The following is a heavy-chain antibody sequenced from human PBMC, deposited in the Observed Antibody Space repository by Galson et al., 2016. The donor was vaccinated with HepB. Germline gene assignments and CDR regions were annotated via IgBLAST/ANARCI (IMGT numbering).Heavy chain of an antibody. V-gene: IGHV3-48*02. CDR3: VREGNWNDEGGFDY. CDR2: ISSSSDII. J-gene: IGHJ4*02. Sequence: SLRLSCAASGFTFNTYGMNWVRQAPGKGLEWISFISSSSDIIHYADSVKGRFTISRDNAKNSLYVQMNSRRDEDLALYYCVREGNWNDEGGFDYWGKGALVTVSS. CDR1: GFTFNTYG. D-gene: IGHD1-1*01.